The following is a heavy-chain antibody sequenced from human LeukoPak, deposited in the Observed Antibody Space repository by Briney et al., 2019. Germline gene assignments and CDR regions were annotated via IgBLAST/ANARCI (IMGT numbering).Heavy chain of an antibody. V-gene: IGHV3-21*01. CDR2: ITSSNSYI. J-gene: IGHJ5*02. CDR3: TRDQNFYGSGRGFDP. D-gene: IGHD3-10*01. CDR1: GFTFSSYS. Sequence: GGSLRLSCAASGFTFSSYSMNWVRQAPGKGLEWVSSITSSNSYIHYADSVRGRFTISRDNAKNSVYLQMNSLRAEDTAIYYCTRDQNFYGSGRGFDPWGQGTLVTVSS.